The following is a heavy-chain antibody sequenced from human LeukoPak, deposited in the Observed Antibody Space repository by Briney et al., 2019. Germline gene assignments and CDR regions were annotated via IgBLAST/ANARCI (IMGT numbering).Heavy chain of an antibody. CDR1: GFAFSSYA. CDR2: ISYDGSNK. V-gene: IGHV3-30*01. Sequence: GGSLRLSCAASGFAFSSYAMHWVRQAPGKGLEWVAVISYDGSNKYYADSVKGRFTISRDNSKNTLYLQMNSLRAEDTAVYYCARDHRRDWNYGFSDYWGQGTLVTVSS. D-gene: IGHD1-7*01. CDR3: ARDHRRDWNYGFSDY. J-gene: IGHJ4*02.